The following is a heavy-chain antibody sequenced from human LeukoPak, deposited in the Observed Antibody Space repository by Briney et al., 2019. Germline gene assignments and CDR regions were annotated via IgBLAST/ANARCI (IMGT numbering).Heavy chain of an antibody. V-gene: IGHV3-23*01. Sequence: GGSLRLSCAASVFTFISYAMSWVRQAPGRGLAWVSAISGSGGSTSYADSVKGRLTTTRENTKNTLYLQMNSLRAEDTAVYYCAKKDRTRVRGVPALSFDYWGQGTLVTVSS. J-gene: IGHJ4*02. CDR2: ISGSGGST. CDR1: VFTFISYA. D-gene: IGHD3-10*01. CDR3: AKKDRTRVRGVPALSFDY.